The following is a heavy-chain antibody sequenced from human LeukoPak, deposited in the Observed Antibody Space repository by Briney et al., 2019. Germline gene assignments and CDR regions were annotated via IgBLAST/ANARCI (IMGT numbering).Heavy chain of an antibody. Sequence: PSETLSLTCAVYGGSFSGYYWSWIRQPPGKGLEWIGEINHSGSTNYNPSLKSRVTISVDTSKNQFSLKLSSVTAADTAVYYCARGPAYYDSSGYYRYYYYGMDVWGQGTTVTVS. V-gene: IGHV4-34*01. CDR2: INHSGST. CDR3: ARGPAYYDSSGYYRYYYYGMDV. CDR1: GGSFSGYY. D-gene: IGHD3-22*01. J-gene: IGHJ6*02.